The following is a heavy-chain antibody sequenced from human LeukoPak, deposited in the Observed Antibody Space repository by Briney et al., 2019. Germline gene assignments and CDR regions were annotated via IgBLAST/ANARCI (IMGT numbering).Heavy chain of an antibody. J-gene: IGHJ6*03. D-gene: IGHD2-2*01. CDR1: GYSFTSYW. Sequence: GESLKISCKGSGYSFTSYWIGWVRQMPGKGLEWMGIIYPGDSDTRYSPSFQGQVTISADKSISTAYLQWSSLKASDTAMYYCARAPDCSSTSRYYMDVWGKGTTVTVSS. V-gene: IGHV5-51*01. CDR3: ARAPDCSSTSRYYMDV. CDR2: IYPGDSDT.